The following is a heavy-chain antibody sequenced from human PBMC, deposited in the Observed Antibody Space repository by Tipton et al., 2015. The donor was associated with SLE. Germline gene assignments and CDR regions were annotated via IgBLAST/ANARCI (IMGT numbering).Heavy chain of an antibody. V-gene: IGHV4-38-2*02. CDR2: IYHSGST. Sequence: GLVKPSETLSLTCTVSGYSISSGYYWGWIRQPPGKGLEWIGSIYHSGSTSYNSSLMSRVTISIDTSYNQFSLRLTTVTAADTAVYYCARHIWGGYDAFDVWGHGALVTVSS. CDR3: ARHIWGGYDAFDV. J-gene: IGHJ3*01. D-gene: IGHD3-16*01. CDR1: GYSISSGYY.